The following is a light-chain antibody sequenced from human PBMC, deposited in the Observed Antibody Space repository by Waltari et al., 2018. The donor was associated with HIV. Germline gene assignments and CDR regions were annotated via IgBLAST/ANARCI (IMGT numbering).Light chain of an antibody. Sequence: QSALTQPASVSGSPGQSITISCTGTSSDVGGYNLVSWYQQHPGKAPKLMIYEVSKRPSGVSNRFSGSKAGNTASLTISGLQAEDGADYYCCAYAGSTTYVIFGGGTKLTGL. CDR3: CAYAGSTTYVI. CDR2: EVS. CDR1: SSDVGGYNL. V-gene: IGLV2-23*02. J-gene: IGLJ2*01.